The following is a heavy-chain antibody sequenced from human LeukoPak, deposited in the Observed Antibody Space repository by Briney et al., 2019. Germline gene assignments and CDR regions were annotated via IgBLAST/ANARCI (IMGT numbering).Heavy chain of an antibody. V-gene: IGHV1-18*01. CDR1: GYTFTSYG. Sequence: ASVKVSCKASGYTFTSYGISWVRQAPGQGLEWMGWISAYNGNTNYVQKFQGRVTMTTDTSTSTVYMELRSLRSDDTAVYYCARDIATIVHQDWGQGTLVTVSS. CDR2: ISAYNGNT. J-gene: IGHJ4*02. D-gene: IGHD1-26*01. CDR3: ARDIATIVHQD.